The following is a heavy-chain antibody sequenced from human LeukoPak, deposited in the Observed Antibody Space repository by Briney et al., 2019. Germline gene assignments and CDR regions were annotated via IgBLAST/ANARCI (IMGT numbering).Heavy chain of an antibody. Sequence: GGSLRLSCAASGFTFSSYSMNWVRQAPGKGLEWVSSISSSSSYIYYADSVKGRFTISRDNAKNSLYLQMNSLRAEDTAVYYCAKAGGSGSYYDCPTGWGQGTLVTVSS. CDR2: ISSSSSYI. CDR3: AKAGGSGSYYDCPTG. J-gene: IGHJ4*02. CDR1: GFTFSSYS. D-gene: IGHD3-10*01. V-gene: IGHV3-21*04.